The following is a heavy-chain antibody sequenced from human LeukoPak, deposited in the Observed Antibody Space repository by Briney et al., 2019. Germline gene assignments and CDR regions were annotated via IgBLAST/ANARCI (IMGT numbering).Heavy chain of an antibody. D-gene: IGHD3-10*01. V-gene: IGHV4-34*01. CDR2: INHSGRT. J-gene: IGHJ4*02. CDR3: ARQGGTYYYGSGSYFGSRKFDY. CDR1: GGSFSGYY. Sequence: SETLSLTCAVYGGSFSGYYWSWIRQPPGKGLEWIGEINHSGRTNYNPSLKSRVTISVDTFKNQFSLKLSSVTAADTAVYYCARQGGTYYYGSGSYFGSRKFDYWGQGTLVTVSS.